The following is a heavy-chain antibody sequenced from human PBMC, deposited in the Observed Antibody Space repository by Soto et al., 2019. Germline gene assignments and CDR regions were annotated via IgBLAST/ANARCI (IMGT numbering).Heavy chain of an antibody. CDR2: VYYSGST. Sequence: SETLSLTCTVSGGSVSSSSYYWGWVRQPPGKGLEWIGSVYYSGSTNYNPSLKSRVTISVDTSKNQFSLKLSSVTAADTAVYYCARSDTDYFDYWGQGTLVTVSS. J-gene: IGHJ4*02. D-gene: IGHD3-9*01. CDR1: GGSVSSSSYY. V-gene: IGHV4-39*01. CDR3: ARSDTDYFDY.